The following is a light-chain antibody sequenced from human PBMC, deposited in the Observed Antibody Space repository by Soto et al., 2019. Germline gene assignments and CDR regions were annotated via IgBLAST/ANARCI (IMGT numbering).Light chain of an antibody. Sequence: EIVMTQSPATLSVSPGERATLSCRASQSVSSNLAWYQQQPGQAPRLLIYGASTRATGIPARFSGSGSGTEFTLTISSLQSEDFAVYYCQHYHNWPPWTFGQGTKVEIK. J-gene: IGKJ1*01. CDR2: GAS. V-gene: IGKV3-15*01. CDR3: QHYHNWPPWT. CDR1: QSVSSN.